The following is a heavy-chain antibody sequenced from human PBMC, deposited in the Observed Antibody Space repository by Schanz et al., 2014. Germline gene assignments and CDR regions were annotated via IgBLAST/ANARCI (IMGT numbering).Heavy chain of an antibody. CDR3: VSSGSYSSYAF. CDR1: GFTFSAYA. D-gene: IGHD3-10*01. Sequence: EVQLVASGGDLVQPGGSLRLSCSASGFTFSAYAMTWVRQIPGKGLEWVSAISASGGTTYYADSVKGRFTISRDNAKNSLYLQMNSLRAEDTAVYHCVSSGSYSSYAFWGQGTLVTVSS. V-gene: IGHV3-23*04. J-gene: IGHJ4*02. CDR2: ISASGGTT.